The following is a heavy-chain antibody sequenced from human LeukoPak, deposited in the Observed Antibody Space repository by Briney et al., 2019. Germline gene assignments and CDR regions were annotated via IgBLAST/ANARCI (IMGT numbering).Heavy chain of an antibody. CDR1: GFTFDDYG. CDR2: INWNGGST. J-gene: IGHJ6*03. CDR3: ARGHDFWSGYYAGFGDAYYYYYMDV. Sequence: GGSLRLSCAASGFTFDDYGMSWVRQAPGKGLEWVSGINWNGGSTGYADSVKGRFTISRDNAKNSLYLQMNSLRAEDTALYYCARGHDFWSGYYAGFGDAYYYYYMDVWGKGTTVTVSS. V-gene: IGHV3-20*04. D-gene: IGHD3-3*01.